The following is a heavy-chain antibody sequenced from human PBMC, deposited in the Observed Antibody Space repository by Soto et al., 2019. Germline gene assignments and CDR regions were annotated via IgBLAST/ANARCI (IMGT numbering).Heavy chain of an antibody. CDR1: GFTFSSYG. Sequence: QVQLVESGGGVVQPGRSLRLSCAASGFTFSSYGMHWVRQAPGKGLEWVAVISYDGSNKYYADSVKGRFTISRDNSKNTLYLQMNSLRAEDTAVYYCARGDSSGYYATPFDYWGQGTLVTVSS. CDR2: ISYDGSNK. J-gene: IGHJ4*02. CDR3: ARGDSSGYYATPFDY. D-gene: IGHD3-22*01. V-gene: IGHV3-30*03.